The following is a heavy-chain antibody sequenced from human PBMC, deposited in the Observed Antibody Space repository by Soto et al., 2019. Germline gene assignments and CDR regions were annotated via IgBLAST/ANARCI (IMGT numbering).Heavy chain of an antibody. CDR2: ISYDGSNK. CDR1: GFTFSSYG. CDR3: AKDWPITTVHGMDV. D-gene: IGHD3-22*01. Sequence: QVQLVESGGGVVQPGRSLRLSCAASGFTFSSYGMHWVRQAPGKGLEWVAVISYDGSNKYYADSVKGRFTISRDNSKNTLYLQMNSLRAEDTAVYYCAKDWPITTVHGMDVWGQGTTVTVSS. J-gene: IGHJ6*02. V-gene: IGHV3-30*18.